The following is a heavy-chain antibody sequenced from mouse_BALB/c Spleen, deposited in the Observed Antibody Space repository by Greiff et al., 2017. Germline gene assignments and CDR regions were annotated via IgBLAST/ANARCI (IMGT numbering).Heavy chain of an antibody. CDR1: GYTFTSYW. D-gene: IGHD2-1*01. Sequence: QVQLQQPGAELVKPGASVKLSCKASGYTFTSYWMHWVKQRPGQGLEWIGEIDPSDSYTNYNQKFKGKATLTVDKSSSTAYMQLSSLTSEDSAVYYCARSYGNYVADWGQGTLVTVSA. V-gene: IGHV1-69*02. J-gene: IGHJ3*01. CDR3: ARSYGNYVAD. CDR2: IDPSDSYT.